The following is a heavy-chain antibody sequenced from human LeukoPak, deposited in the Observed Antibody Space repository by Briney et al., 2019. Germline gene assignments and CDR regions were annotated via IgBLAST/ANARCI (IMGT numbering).Heavy chain of an antibody. J-gene: IGHJ6*03. CDR1: GFTFSSYA. CDR3: ARSRGLDVHYCYYMDV. V-gene: IGHV3-64*01. CDR2: ITSDGGRT. D-gene: IGHD3-10*01. Sequence: GGSLRLSCAASGFTFSSYAVHWVRQAPGKGLEYVSAITSDGGRTYYANSVKGRSTISRDNSKNTLYLQMGSLRAEDMAVYYCARSRGLDVHYCYYMDVWGKGTTVTVSS.